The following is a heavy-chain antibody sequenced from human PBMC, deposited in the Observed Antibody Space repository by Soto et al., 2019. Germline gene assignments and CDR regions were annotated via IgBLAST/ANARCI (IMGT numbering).Heavy chain of an antibody. Sequence: EVQLVESGGGLVKPGGSLRLSCAASGFTFSSYSMNWVRQAPGKGLEWVSSISSSSRYIYYADSVKGRFTISRDNAKNSLYLQMNSLRAEDTAVYYCAREGSGWPGPYSYYYGMDVWGQGTTVTVSS. V-gene: IGHV3-21*01. CDR1: GFTFSSYS. D-gene: IGHD6-19*01. J-gene: IGHJ6*02. CDR3: AREGSGWPGPYSYYYGMDV. CDR2: ISSSSRYI.